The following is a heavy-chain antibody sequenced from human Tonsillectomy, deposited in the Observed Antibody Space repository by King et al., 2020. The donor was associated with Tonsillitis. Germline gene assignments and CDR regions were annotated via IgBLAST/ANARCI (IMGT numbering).Heavy chain of an antibody. CDR3: AKDSDCSGGSCYSGLNWFDP. J-gene: IGHJ5*02. V-gene: IGHV4-59*01. Sequence: QMQLQESGPGLVKPSETLSLTCTVSGGSISTYYWSWIRQPPGKGLEWVGDIYSSGSTNYNPSLKSRVTISVDTSKNQFSLKLSSVTAADTAVYYCAKDSDCSGGSCYSGLNWFDPWGQGTLVTVSS. D-gene: IGHD2-15*01. CDR1: GGSISTYY. CDR2: IYSSGST.